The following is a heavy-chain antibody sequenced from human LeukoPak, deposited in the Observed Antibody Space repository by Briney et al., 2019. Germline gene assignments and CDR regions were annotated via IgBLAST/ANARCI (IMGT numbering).Heavy chain of an antibody. D-gene: IGHD3-9*01. CDR3: AREGGLTGYYDIFDI. CDR2: INPKSGGT. J-gene: IGHJ3*02. V-gene: IGHV1-2*02. Sequence: ASVKVSCKSSGYXFIGYYMHWVRQAPGQGLEWMGWINPKSGGTNYAQKFQGRVTMTRDTSISTAYMELSRLKSDDTAVYFCAREGGLTGYYDIFDIWGQGTMVIVSS. CDR1: GYXFIGYY.